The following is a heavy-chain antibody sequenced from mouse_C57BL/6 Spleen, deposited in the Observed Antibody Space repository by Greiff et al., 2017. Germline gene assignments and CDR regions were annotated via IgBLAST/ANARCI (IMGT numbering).Heavy chain of an antibody. CDR1: GFTFSDYY. CDR3: ARDRGSSYPDGYFDV. Sequence: EVKLVESEGGLVQPGSSMKLSCTASGFTFSDYYMAWVRQVPEKGLEWVANINYDGSSTYYLDSLKSRFIISRDNAKNILYLQMSSLKSEDTATYYCARDRGSSYPDGYFDVWGTGTTVTVSS. V-gene: IGHV5-16*01. J-gene: IGHJ1*03. CDR2: INYDGSST. D-gene: IGHD1-1*01.